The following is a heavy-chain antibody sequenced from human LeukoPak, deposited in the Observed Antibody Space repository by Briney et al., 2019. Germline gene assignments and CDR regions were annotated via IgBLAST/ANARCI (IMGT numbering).Heavy chain of an antibody. CDR2: INPNSGGT. D-gene: IGHD1-26*01. CDR1: GYTFTGYY. Sequence: ASVKVSCKASGYTFTGYYMHWVRQAPGRGLEWMGWINPNSGGTNYAQKFQGRVTMTRDTSISTAYMELSRLRSDDTAVYYCARVRVVGATILDYWGQGTLVTVSS. CDR3: ARVRVVGATILDY. V-gene: IGHV1-2*02. J-gene: IGHJ4*02.